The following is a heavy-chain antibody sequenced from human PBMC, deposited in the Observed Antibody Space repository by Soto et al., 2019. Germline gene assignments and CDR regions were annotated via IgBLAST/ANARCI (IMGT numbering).Heavy chain of an antibody. CDR2: IYHSGST. V-gene: IGHV4-4*02. CDR1: GGSISSSNW. CDR3: ATYPGIDGMDV. Sequence: SETLSLTCAVSGGSISSSNWWSWVRQPPGKGLEWIGEIYHSGSTNYNPSLKSPVTISVDKSKNQFSLKLSSVTAADTAVYYCATYPGIDGMDVWGQGTTVTVSS. J-gene: IGHJ6*02. D-gene: IGHD2-21*01.